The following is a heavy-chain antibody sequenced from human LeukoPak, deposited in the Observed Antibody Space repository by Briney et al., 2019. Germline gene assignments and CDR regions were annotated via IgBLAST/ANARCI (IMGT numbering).Heavy chain of an antibody. CDR1: GFHFSAYD. V-gene: IGHV3-69-1*01. J-gene: IGHJ4*02. CDR2: FGHSGTI. Sequence: PGGSLRLSCAASGFHFSAYDMHWVRQAPGAGQEWVAYFGHSGTIYYADSVRGRFTISRDNAKNSLHLQMNSLRANDTAVYYCAGYGDYPYWGQGTPVTVSS. CDR3: AGYGDYPY. D-gene: IGHD4-17*01.